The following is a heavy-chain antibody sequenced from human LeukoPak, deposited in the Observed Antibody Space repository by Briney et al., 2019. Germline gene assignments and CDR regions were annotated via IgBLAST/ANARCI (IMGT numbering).Heavy chain of an antibody. CDR2: ISDNGGST. D-gene: IGHD3-22*01. CDR1: GFIFSSSG. V-gene: IGHV3-23*01. J-gene: IGHJ4*02. Sequence: GGSLRLSCAASGFIFSSSGMSWVRQAPGRGLEWVSTISDNGGSTYYPDSVKGRFTISRDNSKDTLYLQMNSLRAEDTAVYYCAKGAYYDLWGQGTLVTVSS. CDR3: AKGAYYDL.